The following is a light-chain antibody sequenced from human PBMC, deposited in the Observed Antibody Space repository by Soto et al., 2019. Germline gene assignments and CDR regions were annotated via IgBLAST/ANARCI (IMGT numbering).Light chain of an antibody. J-gene: IGKJ1*01. Sequence: DIRMTQSASTLSASVGDRVTITCPASQSIRRWLAWYQQKPGKAPKLLIYKATNVQTGVPSRFSGSGSGTEFSLTISSLQPEDFATYYCQQYNSYSEAFGEGTKVDI. CDR3: QQYNSYSEA. V-gene: IGKV1-5*03. CDR1: QSIRRW. CDR2: KAT.